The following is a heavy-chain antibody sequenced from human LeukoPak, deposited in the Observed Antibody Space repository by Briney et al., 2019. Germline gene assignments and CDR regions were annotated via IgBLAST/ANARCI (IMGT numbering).Heavy chain of an antibody. V-gene: IGHV1-46*01. D-gene: IGHD3-22*01. Sequence: ASVKVSCKASGYTFTIYYMHWVRQAPGQGLEWMGIINPSGGSTSYAQKFQGRVTMTRDTSTSTVYMELSSLRSEDTAVYYCAATLYYYDSSGYTLWYWGQGTLVTVSS. CDR2: INPSGGST. CDR3: AATLYYYDSSGYTLWY. J-gene: IGHJ4*02. CDR1: GYTFTIYY.